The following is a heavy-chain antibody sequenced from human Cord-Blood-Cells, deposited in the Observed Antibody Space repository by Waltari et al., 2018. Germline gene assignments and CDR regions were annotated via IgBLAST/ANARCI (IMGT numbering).Heavy chain of an antibody. D-gene: IGHD2-15*01. CDR2: ISYDGSNK. CDR1: GVTVSSAA. CDR3: AGSRGVADY. V-gene: IGHV3-30-3*01. J-gene: IGHJ4*02. Sequence: QVELVESGGGVVQPGRSLDLSCAAAGVTVSSAASHWVRQAPGKGLEWVAVISYDGSNKYYADSVKGRFTISRDNSKNTLYLQMNSLRAEDTAVYYCAGSRGVADYWGQGTLVTVSS.